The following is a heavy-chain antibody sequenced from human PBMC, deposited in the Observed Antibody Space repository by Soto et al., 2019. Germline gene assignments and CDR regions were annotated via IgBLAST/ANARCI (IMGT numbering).Heavy chain of an antibody. D-gene: IGHD3-10*01. CDR1: GGSISSYY. V-gene: IGHV4-59*01. J-gene: IGHJ4*02. CDR2: IYYSGST. CDR3: ARAPPDYYGSGSLIDY. Sequence: ETLSLTCTVSGGSISSYYWSWIRQPPGKGLEWIGYIYYSGSTNYNPSLKSRVTISVDTSKNQFSLKLSSVTAADTAVYYCARAPPDYYGSGSLIDYWGQGTLVTVPS.